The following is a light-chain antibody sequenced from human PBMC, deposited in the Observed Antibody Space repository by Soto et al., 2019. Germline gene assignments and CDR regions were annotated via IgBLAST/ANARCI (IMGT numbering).Light chain of an antibody. CDR3: QQYNSYLT. Sequence: DIQMTQSPSTLSASVGDRVTITCRASQSISSWLAWYQQKPGKAPKLLIYKASSLESGVPSRFSDSVSGTEFTLTISSLQPDDFATYYCQQYNSYLTFGGGPKVEIK. J-gene: IGKJ4*01. CDR1: QSISSW. V-gene: IGKV1-5*03. CDR2: KAS.